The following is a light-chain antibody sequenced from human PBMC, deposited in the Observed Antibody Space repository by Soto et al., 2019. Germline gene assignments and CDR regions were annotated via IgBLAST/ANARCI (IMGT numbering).Light chain of an antibody. CDR3: LQHNSYPIT. CDR1: QSISGW. CDR2: AAS. J-gene: IGKJ5*01. Sequence: IQMPQSPSTLSASVGDRVTITCLASQSISGWLAWYQQKPGKAPKRLIYAASSLQSGVPSRFSGSGSGTEFTLTISSLQPEDFGTYYCLQHNSYPITFGQGTRLEIK. V-gene: IGKV1-5*01.